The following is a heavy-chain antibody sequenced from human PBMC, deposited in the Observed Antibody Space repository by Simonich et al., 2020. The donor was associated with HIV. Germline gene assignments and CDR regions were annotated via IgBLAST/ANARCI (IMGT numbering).Heavy chain of an antibody. V-gene: IGHV4-4*08. CDR1: GGAISGYY. CDR2: IYSTWSI. CDR3: ARNEGSGAYDDPFDI. J-gene: IGHJ3*02. Sequence: QVQLQESGQRLVKPSETLSLTCTVSGGAISGYYWSWIRPPPGKGREWIGYIYSTWSINYKPSLKNRVTIFVYTSNNQFSLKVTSVTAADTALYYCARNEGSGAYDDPFDIWGQGTMVTVSS. D-gene: IGHD3-10*01.